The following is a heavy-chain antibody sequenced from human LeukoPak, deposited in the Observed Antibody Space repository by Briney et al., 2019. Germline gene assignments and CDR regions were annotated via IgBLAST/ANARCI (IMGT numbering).Heavy chain of an antibody. CDR2: TNQDGSEK. V-gene: IGHV3-7*01. J-gene: IGHJ1*01. CDR3: ARELVVGPAEYFQD. Sequence: PGGSLGLSCVASGFTFRNYWMSWVRLASGKGLEWVANTNQDGSEKYYLDSVKGRFTISRDNAKNSLYLQMNSLRAEDTAVYYCARELVVGPAEYFQDWGQGTLVTVSS. CDR1: GFTFRNYW. D-gene: IGHD2-8*02.